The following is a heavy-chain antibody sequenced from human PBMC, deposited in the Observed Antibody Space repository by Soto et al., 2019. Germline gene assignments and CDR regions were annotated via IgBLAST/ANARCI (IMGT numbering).Heavy chain of an antibody. CDR3: SKDRDYPRDYFHY. D-gene: IGHD3-10*01. CDR1: GFTLGRYG. CDR2: VSPNGQGI. V-gene: IGHV3-23*01. Sequence: EVQLLESGGGLVQPGGSLRLSCAASGFTLGRYGMSWVRQAPGKGLEWVSAVSPNGQGIYYADSVRGRFTISRDFSKNPVFLQMDSLGAGDPAVYYCSKDRDYPRDYFHYWGQGTLVTVSS. J-gene: IGHJ4*02.